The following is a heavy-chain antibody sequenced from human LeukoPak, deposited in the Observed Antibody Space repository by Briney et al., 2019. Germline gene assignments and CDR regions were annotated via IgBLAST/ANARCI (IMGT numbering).Heavy chain of an antibody. J-gene: IGHJ4*02. V-gene: IGHV3-21*01. D-gene: IGHD3-22*01. CDR3: VRVGDYFDSGGYQGFDY. CDR2: ISSSSYYI. Sequence: PGGSLRLSCAASGFTFSSYTMGWVRQAPGKGLESVSSISSSSYYIYYADSVKGRFTISRDNAKNSVYLQMNSLRDEDTAVYHCVRVGDYFDSGGYQGFDYWGQGTLVTVSS. CDR1: GFTFSSYT.